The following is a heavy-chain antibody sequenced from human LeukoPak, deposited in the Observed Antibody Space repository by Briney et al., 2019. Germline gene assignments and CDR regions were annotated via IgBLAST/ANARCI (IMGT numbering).Heavy chain of an antibody. Sequence: PGGYLRRSCAASGFTFSSYSMNWVRQAPGKGLEWVSSISSSSSYIYYADPVKGRMTISRNNAKNSLYLQMNSLRAEDTAVYYCARGLSGRLDIWGQGTMVTVSS. CDR3: ARGLSGRLDI. D-gene: IGHD3-10*01. J-gene: IGHJ3*02. CDR2: ISSSSSYI. V-gene: IGHV3-21*01. CDR1: GFTFSSYS.